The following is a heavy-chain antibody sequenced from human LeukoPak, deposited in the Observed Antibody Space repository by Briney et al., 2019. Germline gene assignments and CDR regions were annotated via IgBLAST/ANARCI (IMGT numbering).Heavy chain of an antibody. CDR1: GGSISSGSYY. Sequence: SETLSLTCTVSGGSISSGSYYWSWIRQPAGKGLEWIGRIYTSGSTNYNPSFKSRVTISVDTSKNQFSLKLSSVTAADTAVYYCAREKGDGYNSPYYFDYWGQGTLVTVSS. D-gene: IGHD5-24*01. J-gene: IGHJ4*02. CDR3: AREKGDGYNSPYYFDY. V-gene: IGHV4-61*02. CDR2: IYTSGST.